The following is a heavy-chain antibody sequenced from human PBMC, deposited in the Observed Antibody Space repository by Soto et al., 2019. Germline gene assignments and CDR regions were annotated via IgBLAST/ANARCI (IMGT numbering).Heavy chain of an antibody. J-gene: IGHJ4*02. V-gene: IGHV3-72*01. CDR2: ARNKVNGYTT. CDR1: GFTFSDHY. Sequence: GGSLRRGCAASGFTFSDHYMDGVRQAPGKGLEWVSRARNKVNGYTTAYAASVKGRFTISRDDSKNSLYLQMNSLKAEDTAVYFCARLMGTAFDLWGQGTLVTVSS. CDR3: ARLMGTAFDL. D-gene: IGHD2-8*01.